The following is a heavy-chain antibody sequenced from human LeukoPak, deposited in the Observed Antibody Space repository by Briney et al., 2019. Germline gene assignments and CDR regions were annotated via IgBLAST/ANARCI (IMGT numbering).Heavy chain of an antibody. Sequence: ASVKVSCKASGGTFSSYAISWVRQAPGQGLEWMGGIIPIFGTANYAQKFQGRDTITADESTSTAYMELSSLRSEDTAVYYCARDGSGWYGGGYWGQGTLVTVSS. J-gene: IGHJ4*02. CDR1: GGTFSSYA. D-gene: IGHD6-19*01. V-gene: IGHV1-69*13. CDR2: IIPIFGTA. CDR3: ARDGSGWYGGGY.